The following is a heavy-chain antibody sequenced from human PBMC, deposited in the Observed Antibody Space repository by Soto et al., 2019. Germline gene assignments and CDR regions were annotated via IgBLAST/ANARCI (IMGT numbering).Heavy chain of an antibody. CDR2: INHSGCT. D-gene: IGHD2-2*01. Sequence: QVQLQQWGAGLLKPSETLSLTCAVYGGSFRGYYWSGIRQPPGRGLEWMGEINHSGCTNYNPSLKSRVTISVDTSQNQFSLKLSSVTAADTAVYYCARGRWANVVVVPAAMNWFDPWGQGTLVTVSS. V-gene: IGHV4-34*01. J-gene: IGHJ5*02. CDR1: GGSFRGYY. CDR3: ARGRWANVVVVPAAMNWFDP.